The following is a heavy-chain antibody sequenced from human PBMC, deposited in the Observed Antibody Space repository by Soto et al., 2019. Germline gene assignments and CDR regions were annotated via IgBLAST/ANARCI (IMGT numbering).Heavy chain of an antibody. D-gene: IGHD4-17*01. J-gene: IGHJ3*02. V-gene: IGHV4-31*03. Sequence: SETLSLTCTVSGGSIRSGGYYWSWIRQHPGKGLEWIGYIYYSGSTYYNPSLKSRVTISVDTSKNQFSLKLSSVTAADTAVYYCARAPDYGDYGGCAFDIWGQGTMVT. CDR2: IYYSGST. CDR3: ARAPDYGDYGGCAFDI. CDR1: GGSIRSGGYY.